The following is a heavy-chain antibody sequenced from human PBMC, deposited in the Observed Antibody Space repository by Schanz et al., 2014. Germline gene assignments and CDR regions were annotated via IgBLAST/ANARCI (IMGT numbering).Heavy chain of an antibody. CDR1: GFTFSSYA. V-gene: IGHV3-23*01. CDR2: ISSGGNP. CDR3: ARDASSSDYHLAH. D-gene: IGHD3-22*01. Sequence: EVHLLDSGGGLVQPGGSLRLSCAASGFTFSSYAMSWVRQAPGKGLEWVSSISSGGNPYYANSVKGRFGISRDNSENTLYLQMSSLRVEDTAFYYCARDASSSDYHLAHWGQGTLVTVSS. J-gene: IGHJ4*02.